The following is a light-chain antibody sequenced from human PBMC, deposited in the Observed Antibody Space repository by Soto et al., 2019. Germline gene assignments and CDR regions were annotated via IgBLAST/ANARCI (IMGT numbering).Light chain of an antibody. Sequence: QSALTQPASVSGSPGQSITISCTGTSSDVGGHNYVSWYQQFPGKAPKLMTYDVNYRPSGVSNRFSGAKSGNTASLTISGLQAEDEADYYCSSYTSSSTRVFGTGTKVTVL. CDR1: SSDVGGHNY. V-gene: IGLV2-14*01. J-gene: IGLJ1*01. CDR2: DVN. CDR3: SSYTSSSTRV.